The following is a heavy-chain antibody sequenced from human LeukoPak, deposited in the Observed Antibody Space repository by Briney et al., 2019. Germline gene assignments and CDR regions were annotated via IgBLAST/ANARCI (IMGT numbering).Heavy chain of an antibody. V-gene: IGHV1-69*04. CDR1: GGTFSSYA. J-gene: IGHJ1*01. CDR3: ARGETAEYFQH. D-gene: IGHD1-26*01. Sequence: SVKVSCKASGGTFSSYAISWVRQAPGQGLEWMGRIISILGIPNYAQKFQGRVTMTRDTSTSTVYMELSSLRSEDTAVYYCARGETAEYFQHWGQGTLVTVSS. CDR2: IISILGIP.